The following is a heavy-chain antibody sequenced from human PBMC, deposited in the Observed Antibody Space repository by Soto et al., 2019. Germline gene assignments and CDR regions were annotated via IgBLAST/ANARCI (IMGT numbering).Heavy chain of an antibody. CDR1: GGPFPTGGYY. CDR3: ARGDSQVSSVFDY. J-gene: IGHJ4*02. CDR2: TYYNGDT. D-gene: IGHD3-16*01. V-gene: IGHV4-31*03. Sequence: SETLSLTCTVSGGPFPTGGYYWSWIRQEPGKGLEWIGYTYYNGDTSYNPSLRSRVTISADTSKTQFSLRLSSVTSADTAVYYCARGDSQVSSVFDYWGQGMLVTVSS.